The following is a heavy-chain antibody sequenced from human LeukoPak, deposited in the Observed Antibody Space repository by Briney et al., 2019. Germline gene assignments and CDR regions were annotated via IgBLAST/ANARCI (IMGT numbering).Heavy chain of an antibody. CDR2: IYSGGST. J-gene: IGHJ4*02. CDR3: ARDPGMVRGVTPFDY. CDR1: GFTVSSNY. D-gene: IGHD3-10*01. V-gene: IGHV3-53*01. Sequence: GGSLRLSCAASGFTVSSNYMSWVRQAPGKELEWVSVIYSGGSTYYADSVKGRFTISRDNSKNTLYLQMNSLRAEDTAVYYCARDPGMVRGVTPFDYWGQGTLVTVSS.